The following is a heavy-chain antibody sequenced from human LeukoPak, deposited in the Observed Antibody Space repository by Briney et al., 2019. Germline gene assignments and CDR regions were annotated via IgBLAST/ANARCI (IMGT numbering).Heavy chain of an antibody. CDR3: AKAPLGRCSGAICYYFDY. V-gene: IGHV1-46*01. J-gene: IGHJ4*02. CDR2: INPSGGST. Sequence: ASVKVSCKASGYTFTGFHMHWVRQAPGQGLEWMGIINPSGGSTSYAQKFQGRVTMTRDTSTSTVYMELSSLRSEDAAVYYCAKAPLGRCSGAICYYFDYWGQGTLVTVSS. D-gene: IGHD2-15*01. CDR1: GYTFTGFH.